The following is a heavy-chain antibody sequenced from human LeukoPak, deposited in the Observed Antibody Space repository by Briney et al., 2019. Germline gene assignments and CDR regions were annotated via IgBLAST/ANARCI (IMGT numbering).Heavy chain of an antibody. Sequence: SQTLSLTCAVSGGSISSGGYSWSWIRQPPGKGLEWIGYIHHSGSTYYNPSLKSRVTISVDRSKNQFSLKLSSVTAADTAVYYCARVSLVAGPFYIDYWGQGTLVTVSS. D-gene: IGHD6-19*01. J-gene: IGHJ4*02. V-gene: IGHV4-30-2*01. CDR1: GGSISSGGYS. CDR3: ARVSLVAGPFYIDY. CDR2: IHHSGST.